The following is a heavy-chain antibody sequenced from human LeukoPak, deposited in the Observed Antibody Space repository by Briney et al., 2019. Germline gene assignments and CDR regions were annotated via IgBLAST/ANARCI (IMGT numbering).Heavy chain of an antibody. Sequence: GGTLRLSCAASGLTFSSYGMSWVRQAPGKGLEWVSSISSTGGTTYYADSVKGRFTISRDNAKNTLYLQMNRLRAEDTAIYYCAKNGDRGAYCTGGTRYPYFYYYMDVWGKGTTVTI. D-gene: IGHD2-15*01. J-gene: IGHJ6*03. V-gene: IGHV3-23*01. CDR3: AKNGDRGAYCTGGTRYPYFYYYMDV. CDR1: GLTFSSYG. CDR2: ISSTGGTT.